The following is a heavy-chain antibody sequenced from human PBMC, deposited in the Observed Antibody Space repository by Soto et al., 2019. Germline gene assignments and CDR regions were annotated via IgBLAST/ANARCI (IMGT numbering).Heavy chain of an antibody. CDR1: GGSISSSSYY. J-gene: IGHJ4*02. CDR3: ASSEFH. CDR2: IYYSGST. V-gene: IGHV4-39*01. D-gene: IGHD2-21*01. Sequence: QLQLQESGPGLVKPSETLCLTCTVSGGSISSSSYYWGWIRQPPGKGLEWIGRIYYSGSTYYNPSLKSRATISVDTTKNQCSLNLSYVTAADTAVYYCASSEFHWGQGTLVTVSS.